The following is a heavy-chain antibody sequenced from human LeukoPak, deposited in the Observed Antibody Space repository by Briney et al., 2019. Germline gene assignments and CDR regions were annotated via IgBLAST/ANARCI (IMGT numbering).Heavy chain of an antibody. V-gene: IGHV4-34*01. CDR1: GGSFSGYY. CDR2: INHSGST. D-gene: IGHD2-2*01. CDR3: AREGYCSSTSCQDI. Sequence: SETLPLTCAVYGGSFSGYYWSWIRQPPGKGLEWIGEINHSGSTNYNPSLKSRVTISVDTSKNQFSLKLSSVTAADTAVYYCAREGYCSSTSCQDIWGQGTMVTVSS. J-gene: IGHJ3*02.